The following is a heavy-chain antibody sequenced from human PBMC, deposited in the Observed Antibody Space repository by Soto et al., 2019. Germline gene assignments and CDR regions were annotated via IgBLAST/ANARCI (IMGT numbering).Heavy chain of an antibody. Sequence: GGSLRLSCAASVFTFSSYSMNWVRQAPGKWLEWFSSISISSSYIXXADSVKGRXTISRDNSKNSXYLQMXSLRAEDTAVYYCATGPMKTKFDYWRQGTLVTDSS. V-gene: IGHV3-21*01. CDR2: ISISSSYI. D-gene: IGHD2-8*01. J-gene: IGHJ4*02. CDR1: VFTFSSYS. CDR3: ATGPMKTKFDY.